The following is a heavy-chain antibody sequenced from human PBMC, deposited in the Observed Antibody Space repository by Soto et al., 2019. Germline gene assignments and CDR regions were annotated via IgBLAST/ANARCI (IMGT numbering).Heavy chain of an antibody. V-gene: IGHV1-69*02. J-gene: IGHJ3*01. D-gene: IGHD6-19*01. Sequence: QVHLIQSGAEVKKPGSSVKVSCKAAGGAFNTYTLFWVRQAPGHGLEWMGRIIPMLPVTNSAQKFQGRLTLTTHKSTGTAFMELTRLTSDDTAVYYCSIGSGSAETLNVWGQGTMVTVSS. CDR1: GGAFNTYT. CDR2: IIPMLPVT. CDR3: SIGSGSAETLNV.